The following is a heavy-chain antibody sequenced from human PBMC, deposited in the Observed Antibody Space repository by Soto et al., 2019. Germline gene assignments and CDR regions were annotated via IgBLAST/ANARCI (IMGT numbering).Heavy chain of an antibody. CDR1: GFTFSGYG. J-gene: IGHJ4*02. CDR3: AKELVVRGVTDY. D-gene: IGHD3-10*01. CDR2: ISYDGSSK. V-gene: IGHV3-30*18. Sequence: QVPLVESGGGVVQPGRSLRLACAASGFTFSGYGMHWVRQAPGKGLEWVAVISYDGSSKFYAESVRGRFTISRDNSKNMLYREMNSLRAEDTALYYCAKELVVRGVTDYCGQGTLVTVSS.